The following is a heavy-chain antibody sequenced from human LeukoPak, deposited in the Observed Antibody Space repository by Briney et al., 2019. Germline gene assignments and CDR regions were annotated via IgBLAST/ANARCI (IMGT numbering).Heavy chain of an antibody. J-gene: IGHJ4*02. V-gene: IGHV3-53*01. Sequence: PGGSLRLSCAASGFTVSSNYMSWVRQAPGKGLEWVSVIYSGGSKYYADSVKGRFTISRDNSRNTLYLQMNSLRAEDTAVYYCARGLEVRGVLFDYWGQGTLVTVSS. D-gene: IGHD3-10*01. CDR2: IYSGGSK. CDR1: GFTVSSNY. CDR3: ARGLEVRGVLFDY.